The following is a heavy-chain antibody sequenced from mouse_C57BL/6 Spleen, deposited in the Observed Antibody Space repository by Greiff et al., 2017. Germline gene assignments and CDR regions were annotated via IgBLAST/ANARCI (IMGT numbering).Heavy chain of an antibody. CDR3: ARGGGYEAWFAY. D-gene: IGHD2-2*01. Sequence: VQLVESGAELVKPGASVKISCKASGYAFSSYWMNWVKQRPGKGLEWIGQIYPGDGDTNYNGKFKGKATLTADKSSSTAYMQLSSLTSEDSAVYFCARGGGYEAWFAYWGQGTLVTVSA. J-gene: IGHJ3*01. CDR2: IYPGDGDT. V-gene: IGHV1-80*01. CDR1: GYAFSSYW.